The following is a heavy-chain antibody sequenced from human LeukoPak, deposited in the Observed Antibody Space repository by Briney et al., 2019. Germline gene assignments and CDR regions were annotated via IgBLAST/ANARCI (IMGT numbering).Heavy chain of an antibody. CDR3: ARDRDCSSTSCHMTWFDP. D-gene: IGHD2-2*01. J-gene: IGHJ5*02. V-gene: IGHV1-69*04. CDR1: GGTFSSYT. Sequence: SVKVSCKASGGTFSSYTISWVRQAPGQGLEWMGRIIPILGIANYAQKFQGRATITADKSTSTAYMELSSLRSEDTAVYYCARDRDCSSTSCHMTWFDPWGQGTLVTVSS. CDR2: IIPILGIA.